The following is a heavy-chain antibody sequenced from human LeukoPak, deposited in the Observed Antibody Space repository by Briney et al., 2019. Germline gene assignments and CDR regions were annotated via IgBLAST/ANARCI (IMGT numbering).Heavy chain of an antibody. V-gene: IGHV3-23*01. CDR3: ARIPVGGNRAFDV. CDR1: GFTFTNYG. J-gene: IGHJ3*01. Sequence: PGGSLRLSCAASGFTFTNYGMSWVRQAPGKGLEWVSAINGRGGSTYYADSVKGRFTISRDNAENTLYLQINSLRVEDTAIYYCARIPVGGNRAFDVWGQGTMVTVSS. CDR2: INGRGGST. D-gene: IGHD2-8*02.